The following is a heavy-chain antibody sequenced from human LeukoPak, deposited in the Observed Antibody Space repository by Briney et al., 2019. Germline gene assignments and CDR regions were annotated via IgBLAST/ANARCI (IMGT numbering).Heavy chain of an antibody. CDR1: GGSVTSDYY. CDR3: ARDTGLYYFDS. D-gene: IGHD1-14*01. Sequence: SETLSLTCSVSGGSVTSDYYWSWIRQPPGKGLEWIGHVYYSGTTYYNPSLKSRLIISLDRSKNQFSLTLTSVTAADTAAYYCARDTGLYYFDSWGQGTLVTVSS. J-gene: IGHJ4*02. V-gene: IGHV4-30-4*01. CDR2: VYYSGTT.